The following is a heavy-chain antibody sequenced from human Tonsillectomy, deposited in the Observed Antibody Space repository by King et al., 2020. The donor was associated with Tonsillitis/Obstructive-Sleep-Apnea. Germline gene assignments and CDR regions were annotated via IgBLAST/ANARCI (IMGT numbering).Heavy chain of an antibody. D-gene: IGHD3-22*01. CDR2: IWYDGSNK. V-gene: IGHV3-33*01. CDR3: ARDPPDESTGYFSFDY. Sequence: VQLVESGGGAVQPGRSLRLSCAASGFTFNRYAMHWVRQAPGKGLEWVAVIWYDGSNKYYADSVKGRFTISRDNSKNIVYLQMNSLRAEDTAVYYCARDPPDESTGYFSFDYCGQGTLVTVSS. J-gene: IGHJ4*02. CDR1: GFTFNRYA.